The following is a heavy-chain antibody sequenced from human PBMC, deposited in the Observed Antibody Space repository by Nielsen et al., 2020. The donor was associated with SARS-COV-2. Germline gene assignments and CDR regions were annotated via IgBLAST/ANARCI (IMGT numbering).Heavy chain of an antibody. CDR1: GFTFDDHA. Sequence: SLKISCAASGFTFDDHAMHWVRQAPGKGLEWVSGVSSRGRVMGYADSVKGRFIISRDNAVNSLYLQMNSLRAEDTAVYYCARTYCSNGICYRFDYWGQGTLVTVSS. D-gene: IGHD2-8*01. V-gene: IGHV3-9*01. CDR3: ARTYCSNGICYRFDY. J-gene: IGHJ4*02. CDR2: VSSRGRVM.